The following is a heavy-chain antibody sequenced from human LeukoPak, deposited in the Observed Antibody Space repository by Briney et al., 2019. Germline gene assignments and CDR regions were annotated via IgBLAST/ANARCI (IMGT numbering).Heavy chain of an antibody. CDR3: ARVYSGSYYLVDY. D-gene: IGHD1-26*01. J-gene: IGHJ4*02. CDR1: GGSISSSSYY. V-gene: IGHV4-39*07. Sequence: SETLSLTCTVSGGSISSSSYYWGWIRQPPGKGLEWIGSIYYSGSTYYNPSLKSRVTISVDTSKNQFSLKLSSVTAADTAVYYCARVYSGSYYLVDYWGQGTLVTVSS. CDR2: IYYSGST.